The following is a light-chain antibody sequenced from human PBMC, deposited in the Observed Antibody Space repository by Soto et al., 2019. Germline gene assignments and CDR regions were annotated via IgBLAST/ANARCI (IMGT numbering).Light chain of an antibody. V-gene: IGLV2-14*01. CDR3: SSYTSSSNDV. CDR1: SSDVGGYNY. J-gene: IGLJ1*01. CDR2: DVS. Sequence: QSALTQPASVSGSPGQSITISCTGTSSDVGGYNYVSWYQQHPGKAPKLMIYDVSNRPSGVSNRFSGSKSGNTASLTISGLQADDEAYYYCSSYTSSSNDVFGAGTKLTVL.